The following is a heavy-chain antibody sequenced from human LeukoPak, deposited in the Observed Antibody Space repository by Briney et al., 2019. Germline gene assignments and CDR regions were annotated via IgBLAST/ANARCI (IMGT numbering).Heavy chain of an antibody. V-gene: IGHV1-2*02. CDR2: INPNSGGT. CDR3: ARVPSSSWSSELDY. D-gene: IGHD6-13*01. Sequence: GASVTVSCKASGYTFTGYYMHWVRQAPGQGLEWMGWINPNSGGTNYAQKFQGRVTMTRDTSISTAYMELSRLRSDDTAVYYCARVPSSSWSSELDYWGQGTLVTVSS. J-gene: IGHJ4*02. CDR1: GYTFTGYY.